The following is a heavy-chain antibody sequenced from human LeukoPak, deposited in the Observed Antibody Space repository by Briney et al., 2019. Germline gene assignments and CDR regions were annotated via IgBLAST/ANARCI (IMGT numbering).Heavy chain of an antibody. J-gene: IGHJ4*02. CDR2: ISSSSSYI. CDR1: GFTFSSYA. V-gene: IGHV3-21*01. D-gene: IGHD1-1*01. Sequence: GGSLRLSCAASGFTFSSYAMNWVRQAPGKGLEWVSSISSSSSYIYYADSVKGRFTISRDNAKNSLYLQMNSLRAEDTAVYYCARDPRRLQLERRDYWGQGTLVTVSS. CDR3: ARDPRRLQLERRDY.